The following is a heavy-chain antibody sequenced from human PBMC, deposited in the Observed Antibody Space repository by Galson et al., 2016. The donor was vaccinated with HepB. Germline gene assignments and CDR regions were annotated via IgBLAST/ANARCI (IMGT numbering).Heavy chain of an antibody. J-gene: IGHJ5*02. CDR3: VRGDVVVVPAEYNWFDP. CDR1: GYTYTDYY. CDR2: INSNSGEA. D-gene: IGHD2-2*01. Sequence: SVKVSCKASGYTYTDYYVHWVRQAPGLGLEWMGRINSNSGEANYAQRFQGRFTMTRDTSISTTYMEMSRLRSDDTAIYYCVRGDVVVVPAEYNWFDPWGHRTIVTASS. V-gene: IGHV1-2*06.